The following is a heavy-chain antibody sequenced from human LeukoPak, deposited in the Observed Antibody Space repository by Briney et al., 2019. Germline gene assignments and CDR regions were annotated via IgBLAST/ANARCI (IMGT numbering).Heavy chain of an antibody. CDR3: ARGRTGYHLLPTKKDYSYYYVDV. J-gene: IGHJ6*03. CDR1: GGSISSSSYY. CDR2: IYYSGST. Sequence: SETLSLTCTVSGGSISSSSYYWGWIRQPPGKGLEWIGIIYYSGSTYYNPSLKSRVTLSLDTSKNQFSLKLSSVTAADTAVYYCARGRTGYHLLPTKKDYSYYYVDVWDKGTTVTVSS. D-gene: IGHD2-2*01. V-gene: IGHV4-39*07.